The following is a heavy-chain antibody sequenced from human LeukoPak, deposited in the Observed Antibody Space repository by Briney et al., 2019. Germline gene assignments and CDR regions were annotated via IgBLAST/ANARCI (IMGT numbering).Heavy chain of an antibody. D-gene: IGHD6-13*01. CDR1: GGSISSSSDY. CDR2: MFYSGST. J-gene: IGHJ1*01. Sequence: PSETLSLTCTVSGGSISSSSDYWSWIRQPPGKGLEWIASMFYSGSTYYNPSVKSRVTISIDTSKNQFSLKLSSVTAADTAVYYCARQRGHSNSWRAEYFHHWGQGTLVTVS. CDR3: ARQRGHSNSWRAEYFHH. V-gene: IGHV4-39*01.